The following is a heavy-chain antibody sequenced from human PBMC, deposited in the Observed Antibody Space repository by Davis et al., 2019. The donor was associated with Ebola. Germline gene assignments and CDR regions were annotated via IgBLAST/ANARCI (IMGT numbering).Heavy chain of an antibody. D-gene: IGHD3-3*01. CDR2: IYPGDSDT. CDR3: ARIRFLEWLSTDY. V-gene: IGHV5-51*01. Sequence: GESLKISCKGSGYSFTSYWIGWVRQMPGKGLEWMGIIYPGDSDTNYSPSFQGHVTISADKSISTAYLQWSSLKASDTAMYYCARIRFLEWLSTDYWGQGTLVTVSS. CDR1: GYSFTSYW. J-gene: IGHJ4*02.